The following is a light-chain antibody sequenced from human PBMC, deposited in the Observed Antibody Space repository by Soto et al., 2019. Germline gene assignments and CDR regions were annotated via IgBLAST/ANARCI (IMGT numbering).Light chain of an antibody. Sequence: EIVMTQSPATLSVSPGERVTLSCRASQSVGSNLAWYQHKPGQAPRLLIYGVSTRATGIPARFSGSASGTEFTLTISSLQSEDFAVYSCQQYNDWPITFGPGTKVDIK. J-gene: IGKJ3*01. CDR1: QSVGSN. CDR2: GVS. CDR3: QQYNDWPIT. V-gene: IGKV3-15*01.